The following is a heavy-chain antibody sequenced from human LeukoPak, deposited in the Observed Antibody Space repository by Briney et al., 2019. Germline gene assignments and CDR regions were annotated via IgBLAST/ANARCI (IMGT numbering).Heavy chain of an antibody. CDR3: ARKGEEWELIISD. Sequence: GGSLRLSCTVSGFTVSSNSMSWVRQAPGKGLEWVSFIYSDNTHYSDSVKGRFTISRDNSKNTLYLQMNSLRAEDTAVYYCARKGEEWELIISDWGQGTLVTVSS. CDR2: IYSDNT. J-gene: IGHJ4*02. CDR1: GFTVSSNS. V-gene: IGHV3-53*01. D-gene: IGHD1-26*01.